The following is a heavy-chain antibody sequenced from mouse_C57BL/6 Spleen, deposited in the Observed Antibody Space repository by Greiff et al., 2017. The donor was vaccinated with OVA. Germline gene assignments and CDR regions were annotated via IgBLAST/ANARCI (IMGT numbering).Heavy chain of an antibody. CDR1: GYTFTSYW. D-gene: IGHD1-1*01. CDR2: IDPSDSET. Sequence: QVQLQQPGAELVRPGSSVKLSCKASGYTFTSYWMHWVKQRPIQGLEWIGNIDPSDSETHYNHKFKDKATLTVDKSSSTAYMQLSSLTSENSAVYYCANITTVVGYYAMDYWGQGTSVTVSS. V-gene: IGHV1-52*01. J-gene: IGHJ4*01. CDR3: ANITTVVGYYAMDY.